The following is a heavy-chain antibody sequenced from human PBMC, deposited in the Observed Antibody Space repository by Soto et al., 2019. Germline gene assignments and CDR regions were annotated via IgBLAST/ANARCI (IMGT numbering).Heavy chain of an antibody. J-gene: IGHJ6*02. CDR1: GYSFTSYW. CDR2: IDPSDSYT. V-gene: IGHV5-10-1*01. Sequence: GESLKISCKGSGYSFTSYWISWVRQMPGKGLEWMGRIDPSDSYTNYSPSFQGHVTISADKSISTAYLQWSSLKASDTAMYYCARAAVAGYAGRGYGMDVWGQGTTVTVSS. CDR3: ARAAVAGYAGRGYGMDV. D-gene: IGHD6-19*01.